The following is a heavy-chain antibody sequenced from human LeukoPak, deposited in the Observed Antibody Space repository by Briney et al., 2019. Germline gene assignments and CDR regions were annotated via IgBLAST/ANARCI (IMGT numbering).Heavy chain of an antibody. D-gene: IGHD6-19*01. J-gene: IGHJ6*02. CDR3: AKDLTVASPLYYYYGMDV. CDR2: ISYDGSNK. Sequence: GRSLRLSCAASGFTFSSYGMHWVRQAPGKGLEWVAVISYDGSNKYYADSVKGRFTISRDNSKNTLYLKMNSLRAEDTAVYYCAKDLTVASPLYYYYGMDVWGQGTTVTVSS. V-gene: IGHV3-30*18. CDR1: GFTFSSYG.